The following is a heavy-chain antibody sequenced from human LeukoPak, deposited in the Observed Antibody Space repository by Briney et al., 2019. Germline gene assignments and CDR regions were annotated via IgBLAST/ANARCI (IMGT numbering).Heavy chain of an antibody. V-gene: IGHV3-21*01. CDR3: ARDSGAVAAPRGDY. D-gene: IGHD6-19*01. CDR1: GFTVSSNY. Sequence: GGSLRLSCAASGFTVSSNYMNWVRQAPGKGLEWVSSISSSSSYIYYADSVKGRFTTSRDNAKNSLYLQMNSLRAEDTAVYYCARDSGAVAAPRGDYWGQGTLVTVSS. CDR2: ISSSSSYI. J-gene: IGHJ4*02.